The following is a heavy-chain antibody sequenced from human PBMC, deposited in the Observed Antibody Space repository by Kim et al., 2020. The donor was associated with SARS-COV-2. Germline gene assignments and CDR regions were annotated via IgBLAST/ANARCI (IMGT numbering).Heavy chain of an antibody. Sequence: SETLSLTCTVSGGSVSSGSYYWSWIRPPPGKGLEWIGYLYYNGSTNYNPSRKSRVPISVDTSKNQFSLKLSSVSASDTAVYYCAYAMVRGVIVTDYYYGMDVCGPGTTVTVSS. J-gene: IGHJ6*02. CDR3: AYAMVRGVIVTDYYYGMDV. CDR2: LYYNGST. V-gene: IGHV4-61*01. D-gene: IGHD3-10*01. CDR1: GGSVSSGSYY.